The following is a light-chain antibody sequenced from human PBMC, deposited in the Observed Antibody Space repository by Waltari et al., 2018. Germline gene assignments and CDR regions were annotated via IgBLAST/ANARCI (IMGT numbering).Light chain of an antibody. V-gene: IGKV6D-21*02. Sequence: EIVLTQSPDFQSVTPEEKVTITCWASQSIGSRLHWFQQKPNQSPKLLIKYAAQSISGVPSRFSGSGSGTDFTLTINSLEAEDAAVYYCHQIASLPRTFGPGTKVEIK. CDR3: HQIASLPRT. CDR2: YAA. J-gene: IGKJ1*01. CDR1: QSIGSR.